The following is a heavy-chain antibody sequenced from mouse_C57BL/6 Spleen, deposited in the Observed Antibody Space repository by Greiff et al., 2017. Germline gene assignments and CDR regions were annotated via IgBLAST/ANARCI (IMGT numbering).Heavy chain of an antibody. CDR2: IDPEDGDT. CDR1: GYTFTSYW. Sequence: EVQLQQPGAELVKPGASVKLSCKASGYTFTSYWMHWVKQRPGRGLEWIGRIDPEDGDTEYAPKFQGKATMTADTSSNTAYLQLSSLTSEDTAVYYCTKGHGSSYYWYFGVWGTGTTVTVSS. J-gene: IGHJ1*03. D-gene: IGHD1-1*01. V-gene: IGHV14-1*01. CDR3: TKGHGSSYYWYFGV.